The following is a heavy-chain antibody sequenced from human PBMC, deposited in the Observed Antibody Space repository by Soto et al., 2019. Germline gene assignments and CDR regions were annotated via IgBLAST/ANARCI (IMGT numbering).Heavy chain of an antibody. V-gene: IGHV4-61*01. CDR1: GGSVSSGSYY. CDR2: IYYSGST. CDR3: ARDLGSGWYEFDY. D-gene: IGHD6-19*01. Sequence: PSETLSLTCTVSGGSVSSGSYYWRCMRQPPGKGLEWIGYIYYSGSTNYNPSLKSRVTISVDTSKNQFSLKLSSVTAADTAVYYCARDLGSGWYEFDYWGQGTLVTVSS. J-gene: IGHJ4*02.